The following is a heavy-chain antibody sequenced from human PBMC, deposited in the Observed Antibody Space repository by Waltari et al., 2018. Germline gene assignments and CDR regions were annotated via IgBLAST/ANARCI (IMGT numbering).Heavy chain of an antibody. D-gene: IGHD1-26*01. CDR3: ARGSSGTGAYYYYYGMDV. CDR1: GFTFSSYG. J-gene: IGHJ6*02. CDR2: IWYDGSNK. Sequence: QVQLVASGGGVVQPGGSLRLSCAASGFTFSSYGMHWVRQAPGTGLEWVAVIWYDGSNKYYADSVKGRLTISRDNSKNTLYLQMNSLRAEDTAVYYCARGSSGTGAYYYYYGMDVWGQGTTVTVSS. V-gene: IGHV3-33*01.